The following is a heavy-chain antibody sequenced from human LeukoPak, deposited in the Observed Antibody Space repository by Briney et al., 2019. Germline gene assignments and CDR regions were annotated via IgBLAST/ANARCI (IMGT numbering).Heavy chain of an antibody. CDR3: ASWDPLYDAFDI. CDR2: IIPIFGTA. D-gene: IGHD1-26*01. Sequence: GASVKVSCKASGGTFRSDAISWVRQAPGQGLEWMGGIIPIFGTANYAQKFQGRVTITTDESTSTAYMELSSLRSEDTAVYYCASWDPLYDAFDIWGQGTMVTVSS. V-gene: IGHV1-69*05. CDR1: GGTFRSDA. J-gene: IGHJ3*02.